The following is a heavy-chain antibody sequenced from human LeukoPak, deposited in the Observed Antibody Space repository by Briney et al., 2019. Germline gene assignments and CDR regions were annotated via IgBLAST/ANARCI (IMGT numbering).Heavy chain of an antibody. Sequence: ASVKVSCKASGYTFTSYGISWVRQAPGQGLEWMGWISAYNGNTNYAQKLQGRVTMTTDTSTSTAYMELRSLRSEDTAVYYCARGLGVLRFLEWLYRTYYGMDVRGQGTTVTVSS. D-gene: IGHD3-3*01. CDR2: ISAYNGNT. CDR1: GYTFTSYG. J-gene: IGHJ6*02. V-gene: IGHV1-18*01. CDR3: ARGLGVLRFLEWLYRTYYGMDV.